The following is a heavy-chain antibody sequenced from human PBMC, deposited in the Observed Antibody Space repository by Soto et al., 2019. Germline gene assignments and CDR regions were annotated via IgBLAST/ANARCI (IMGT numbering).Heavy chain of an antibody. Sequence: QVQLQESGPGLVKPSQTLSLTCTVSGGSISSGDYYWSWIRQPPGKGLEWIGYIYYRGSTYYNPSRKSRVTRSVDPSKNPFSLKLSSVTAADTAVYYCARAPVVWGSHADYDYWGQGTLVTVSS. CDR2: IYYRGST. V-gene: IGHV4-30-4*01. J-gene: IGHJ4*02. D-gene: IGHD3-16*01. CDR1: GGSISSGDYY. CDR3: ARAPVVWGSHADYDY.